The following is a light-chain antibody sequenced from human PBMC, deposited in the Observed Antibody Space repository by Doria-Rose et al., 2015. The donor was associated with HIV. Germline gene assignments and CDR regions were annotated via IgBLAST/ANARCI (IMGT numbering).Light chain of an antibody. Sequence: TQSPESLGMSLGERATLNCKSNQSLLYTSKNYLAWYQQKPGQPPKLLIYWPSTRQSGVPARFSGSGSGTDFTLTISSLEAEDVAVYYCQQYYDTPSFGPGTTVDI. CDR1: QSLLYTSKNY. J-gene: IGKJ3*01. CDR2: WPS. V-gene: IGKV4-1*01. CDR3: QQYYDTPS.